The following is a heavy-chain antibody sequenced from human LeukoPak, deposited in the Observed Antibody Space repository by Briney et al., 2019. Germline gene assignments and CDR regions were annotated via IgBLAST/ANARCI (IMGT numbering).Heavy chain of an antibody. CDR2: IGGGGDVT. J-gene: IGHJ3*02. Sequence: GGSLRLSCTVSGFTFRNYIMTWVRLSPGKGLEWVSSIGGGGDVTFYADSVKGRFRTTRDDSRSTLYLQMDSLRVDDTGVYYCAGRDGWSHAFDIWGQGTMVTVSS. CDR3: AGRDGWSHAFDI. V-gene: IGHV3-23*01. CDR1: GFTFRNYI. D-gene: IGHD2-15*01.